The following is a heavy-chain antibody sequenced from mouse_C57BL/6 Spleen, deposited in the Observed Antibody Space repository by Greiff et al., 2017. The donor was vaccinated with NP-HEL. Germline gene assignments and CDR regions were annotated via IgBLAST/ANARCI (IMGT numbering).Heavy chain of an antibody. CDR2: INPNYGTT. V-gene: IGHV1-39*01. D-gene: IGHD2-1*01. CDR1: GYSFTDYY. CDR3: ARGGLYGNYTFAY. J-gene: IGHJ3*01. Sequence: VQLRQSGPELVKPGASVKISCKASGYSFTDYYMNWVKQSNGKSLEWIGVINPNYGTTSYNQKFKGKATLTVDQSSSTAYMQLNSLTSEDSAVYYCARGGLYGNYTFAYWGQGTLVTVSA.